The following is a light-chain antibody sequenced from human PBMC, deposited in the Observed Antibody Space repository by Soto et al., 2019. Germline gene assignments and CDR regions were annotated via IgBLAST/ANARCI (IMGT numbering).Light chain of an antibody. CDR3: HPYGSSPRT. V-gene: IGKV3-20*01. J-gene: IGKJ1*01. Sequence: EIVLTQSPGTLSLSPGEGATLSCRASQSVRSSYLAWYQQKPGQAPRLLIYGASSRATGIPDRFRGSGSGTDFTLTISRLEPEDFAVYFCHPYGSSPRTFGQGTKVEIK. CDR1: QSVRSSY. CDR2: GAS.